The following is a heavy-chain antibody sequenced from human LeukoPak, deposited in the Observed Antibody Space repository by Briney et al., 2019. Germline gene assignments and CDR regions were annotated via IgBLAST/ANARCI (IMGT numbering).Heavy chain of an antibody. CDR3: ASTSPHYYYYYYYMDV. CDR2: IRYDGSNK. J-gene: IGHJ6*03. D-gene: IGHD5/OR15-5a*01. V-gene: IGHV3-30*02. Sequence: PGGSLRLSCAASGFTFSSYGMHWVRQAPGKGLEWVAFIRYDGSNKYYADSVKGRFTISRDNSKNTLYLQMNSLRAEDTAVYYCASTSPHYYYYYYYMDVWGKGTTVTVSS. CDR1: GFTFSSYG.